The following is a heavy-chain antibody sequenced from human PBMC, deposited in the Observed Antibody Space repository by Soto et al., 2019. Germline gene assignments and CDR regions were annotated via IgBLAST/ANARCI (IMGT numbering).Heavy chain of an antibody. Sequence: SETLSLTCTVSGGSISSYYWSWIRQPAGKGLEWIGRIYTSGSTNYNPSLKSRVTMSVDTSKNQFSLKLSSVTAADTAVYYCARAGAAPSSKTFFGWNDFYYYGMDVWGQGTTVTVSS. CDR3: ARAGAAPSSKTFFGWNDFYYYGMDV. V-gene: IGHV4-4*07. CDR1: GGSISSYY. CDR2: IYTSGST. J-gene: IGHJ6*02. D-gene: IGHD1-1*01.